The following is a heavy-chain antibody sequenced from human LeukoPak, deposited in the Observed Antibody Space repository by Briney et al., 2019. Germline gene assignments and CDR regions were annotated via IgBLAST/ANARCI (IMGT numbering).Heavy chain of an antibody. V-gene: IGHV1-46*01. D-gene: IGHD2-21*02. J-gene: IGHJ4*02. Sequence: ASVKVSCKASGYTFTSYYMHWVRQAPGEGLEWMGIINPTGGSTSYAQKFQGRVTMTRDTSTSTVYMELRSLRSEDTAVYYCARDHYHKIHSVMVTAPDYWGQGTLVIVSS. CDR2: INPTGGST. CDR1: GYTFTSYY. CDR3: ARDHYHKIHSVMVTAPDY.